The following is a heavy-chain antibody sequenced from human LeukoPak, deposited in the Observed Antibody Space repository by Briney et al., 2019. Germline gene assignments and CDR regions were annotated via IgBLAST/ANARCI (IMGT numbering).Heavy chain of an antibody. CDR1: GYTLTELS. J-gene: IGHJ4*02. V-gene: IGHV1-24*01. D-gene: IGHD1-1*01. CDR2: FDPEDGET. Sequence: ASVKVSCKVSGYTLTELSMHWVRQAPGKGLEWMGGFDPEDGETIYAQKFQGRVTMTEDTSTDTAYMELSSLRSEDTAVYYCAADQLERRFVPLDYWGQGTLVTVSP. CDR3: AADQLERRFVPLDY.